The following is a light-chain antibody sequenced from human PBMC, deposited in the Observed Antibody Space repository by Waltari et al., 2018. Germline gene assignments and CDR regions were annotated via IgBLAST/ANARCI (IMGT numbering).Light chain of an antibody. CDR2: YDD. CDR1: SSNIGTNV. V-gene: IGLV1-36*01. J-gene: IGLJ3*02. CDR3: AAWDDSLNGPS. Sequence: QSVLTQPPSVSGAPRQRVTISCSGSSSNIGTNVVTWYQQVPGKAPKLLIYYDDLLPSGVSDRFSGSKSGTAASLAISGLQSEDEADYYCAAWDDSLNGPSFGGGTKLTVL.